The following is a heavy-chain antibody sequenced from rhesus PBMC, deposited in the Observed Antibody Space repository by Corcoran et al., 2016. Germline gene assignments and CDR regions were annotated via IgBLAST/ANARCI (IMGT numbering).Heavy chain of an antibody. D-gene: IGHD3-28*01. V-gene: IGHV3-54*02. CDR2: ISYDGSKK. Sequence: EVQLVESGGGLVQPGGSLRLSCAASGFTFRSYGMHGVCEAPGKGLEWVAVISYDGSKKYYADSVTDRLTISRDNSKNMLYLKMHNLKLEDTAVYYWARDYDSGLDYWGQGVLVTVSS. CDR1: GFTFRSYG. CDR3: ARDYDSGLDY. J-gene: IGHJ4*01.